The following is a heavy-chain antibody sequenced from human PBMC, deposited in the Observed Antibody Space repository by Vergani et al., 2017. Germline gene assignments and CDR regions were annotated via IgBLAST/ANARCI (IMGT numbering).Heavy chain of an antibody. CDR2: ISGSGGST. Sequence: EVQLLESGGGLVQPGGSLRLSCAASGFTFSSYAMSWVRQAPGKGLEWVSAISGSGGSTYYADSVKGRFTISRDNSKNTLYLKMNSLRAEDTAVYYCASDRDTTVTTMGAFDIWGQGTMVTVSS. J-gene: IGHJ3*02. CDR3: ASDRDTTVTTMGAFDI. CDR1: GFTFSSYA. D-gene: IGHD4-17*01. V-gene: IGHV3-23*01.